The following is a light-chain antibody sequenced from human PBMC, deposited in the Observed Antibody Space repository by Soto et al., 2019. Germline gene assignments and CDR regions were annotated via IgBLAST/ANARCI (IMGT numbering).Light chain of an antibody. CDR3: GTWDGLSVV. V-gene: IGLV1-51*01. CDR1: SSNIGKNY. Sequence: QSVLTQPPSVSAAPGQKVTISCSGSSSNIGKNYVSWYQQFPGTAPKLLIYENNKRPSGIPDRFSASKSGTSATLGITGLQTGDEADYYCGTWDGLSVVFGGGTQLTVL. J-gene: IGLJ2*01. CDR2: ENN.